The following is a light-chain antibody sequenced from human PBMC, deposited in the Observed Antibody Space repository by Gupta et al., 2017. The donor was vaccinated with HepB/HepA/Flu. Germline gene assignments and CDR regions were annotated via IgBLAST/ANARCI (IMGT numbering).Light chain of an antibody. Sequence: EIVLTQSPGTLSLSPGERATLSCRASQSVSSSYSAWYQQKPGQAPRLLIYGATSRATGIPDRFSGSGSGTDFALTISRLEPEDFAVYYCQQDGSTPPTFGGGTKVEIK. CDR3: QQDGSTPPT. CDR2: GAT. V-gene: IGKV3-20*01. J-gene: IGKJ4*01. CDR1: QSVSSSY.